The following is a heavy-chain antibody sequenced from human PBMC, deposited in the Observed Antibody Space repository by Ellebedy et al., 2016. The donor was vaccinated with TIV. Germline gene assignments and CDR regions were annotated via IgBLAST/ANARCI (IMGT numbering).Heavy chain of an antibody. Sequence: AASVKVSCKASGYTFTSYAMHWVRQAPGQRLEWMGWINAGNGNTKYSQKLQGRVTMTRDTSTSTIYMDLSSLRSEDTAIYYCARATFGSGSYAYFDFWGQGTLVTVSS. CDR1: GYTFTSYA. CDR2: INAGNGNT. V-gene: IGHV1-3*01. J-gene: IGHJ4*02. D-gene: IGHD3-10*01. CDR3: ARATFGSGSYAYFDF.